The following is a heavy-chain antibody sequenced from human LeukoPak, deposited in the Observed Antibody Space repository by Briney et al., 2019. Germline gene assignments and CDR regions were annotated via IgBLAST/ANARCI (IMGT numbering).Heavy chain of an antibody. J-gene: IGHJ4*02. CDR2: IYYSGST. D-gene: IGHD3-10*01. V-gene: IGHV4-59*12. CDR3: VRDGGYGSGSYYFDY. Sequence: SETLSLTCTVSGGSISSYYWSWIRQPPGKGLEWIGYIYYSGSTNYNPSLKSRVTISVDTSKNQFSLKLSSVTAADTAVYYCVRDGGYGSGSYYFDYWGQGTLVTVSS. CDR1: GGSISSYY.